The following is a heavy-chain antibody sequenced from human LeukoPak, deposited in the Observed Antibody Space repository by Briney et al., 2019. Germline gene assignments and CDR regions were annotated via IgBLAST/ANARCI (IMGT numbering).Heavy chain of an antibody. CDR1: GGSFSDYY. Sequence: PSGTLSLTCAVYGGSFSDYYWSWIRQSPGKGLEWIGEINHSGSTNYNPSLKSRVTMSLDTSKNQISLKMSSVTAADTAVYYCAREPQFSHYFDYWGQGTLVTVSS. CDR2: INHSGST. J-gene: IGHJ4*02. CDR3: AREPQFSHYFDY. V-gene: IGHV4-34*01.